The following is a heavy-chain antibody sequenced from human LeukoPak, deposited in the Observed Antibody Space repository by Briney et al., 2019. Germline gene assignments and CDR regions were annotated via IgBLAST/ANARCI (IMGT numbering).Heavy chain of an antibody. CDR2: ISYDGSNK. CDR3: ANGNELGYCSGGTCYRLGTFQH. CDR1: GFTFSSYA. V-gene: IGHV3-30*04. J-gene: IGHJ1*01. D-gene: IGHD2-15*01. Sequence: TGGSLRLSCSASGFTFSSYAMHWVRQAPGKGLEWVAVISYDGSNKYFADSVKGRFTISRDNSKNTLYLQMNSLRAEDTAVYYCANGNELGYCSGGTCYRLGTFQHWGLGTLVTVSS.